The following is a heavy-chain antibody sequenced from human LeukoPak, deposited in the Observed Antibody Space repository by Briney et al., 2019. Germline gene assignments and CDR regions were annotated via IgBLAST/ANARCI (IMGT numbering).Heavy chain of an antibody. J-gene: IGHJ5*02. Sequence: GGSLSLPCAASGFTFSSYAMHWVRQAPGKGLEWVAVISYDGSNKYYADSVKGRFTISRDNSKNTLYLQMNSLRAEDTAVYYCARFGGYSRPNNWFDPWGQGTLVTVSS. D-gene: IGHD6-13*01. CDR1: GFTFSSYA. CDR2: ISYDGSNK. CDR3: ARFGGYSRPNNWFDP. V-gene: IGHV3-30-3*01.